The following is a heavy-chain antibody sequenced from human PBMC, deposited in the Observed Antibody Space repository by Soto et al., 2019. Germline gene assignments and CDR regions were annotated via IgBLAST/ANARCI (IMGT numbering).Heavy chain of an antibody. CDR2: ISATGGST. J-gene: IGHJ3*01. Sequence: PGGSLRLSCSASGFTFSTYPMPWIRQAPGKGPEWVSTISATGGSTYYADTAKGRFTISRDNSKNMLYLQMNGLRLEDTAIYYCANYRFAGSNPAGAFELWGQGTMVTVSS. V-gene: IGHV3-23*01. CDR1: GFTFSTYP. D-gene: IGHD1-26*01. CDR3: ANYRFAGSNPAGAFEL.